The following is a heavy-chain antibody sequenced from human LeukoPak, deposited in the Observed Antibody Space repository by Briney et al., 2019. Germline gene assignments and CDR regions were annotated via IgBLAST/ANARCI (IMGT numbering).Heavy chain of an antibody. CDR1: GDSITGYY. Sequence: SETLSLTCSVSGDSITGYYWGWIRQPPGKGLEWIGNIYYTGNTYYNSSLKSRVTISLDTSKNQFSLKLSSVTPEDTAVYYCARGHSGWYRGYYFDYWGQGTLVTVSS. CDR3: ARGHSGWYRGYYFDY. CDR2: IYYTGNT. J-gene: IGHJ4*02. D-gene: IGHD6-19*01. V-gene: IGHV4-39*07.